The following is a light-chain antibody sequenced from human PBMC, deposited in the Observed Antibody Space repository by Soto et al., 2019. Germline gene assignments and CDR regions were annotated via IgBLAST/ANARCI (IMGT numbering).Light chain of an antibody. CDR2: GAS. V-gene: IGKV3-15*01. CDR3: QQYNYRPPYT. J-gene: IGKJ2*01. Sequence: ETGMTQSPATLSMSPGERVTLSCRASQSISTNVAWYPQKPGQAPRLLIYGASTRATGIPPRFSGSGYATEFTLTISSVQTEDFAVYYGQQYNYRPPYTFGQGTKLEMK. CDR1: QSISTN.